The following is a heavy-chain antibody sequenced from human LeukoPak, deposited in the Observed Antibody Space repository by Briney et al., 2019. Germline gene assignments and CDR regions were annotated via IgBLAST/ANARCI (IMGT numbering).Heavy chain of an antibody. CDR1: GFTFSSYA. V-gene: IGHV3-23*01. Sequence: GVSLRLSCAASGFTFSSYAMSWVRQAPGKGLEWVSAISGSGGSTYYADSVKGRFTISRDNSKNTLYLQMNSLRAEDTAVYYCAKGRFDMYYYGSGSYYEKGQFDYWGQGTLVTVSS. CDR3: AKGRFDMYYYGSGSYYEKGQFDY. D-gene: IGHD3-10*01. CDR2: ISGSGGST. J-gene: IGHJ4*02.